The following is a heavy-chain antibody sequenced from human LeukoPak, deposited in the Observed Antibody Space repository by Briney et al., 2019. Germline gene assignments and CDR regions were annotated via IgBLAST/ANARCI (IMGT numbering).Heavy chain of an antibody. Sequence: ASVKVSCKASGGTFSSYTISWVRQAPGQGLEWMGRIIPILGIANYAQKFQGRVTITADKSTSTAYMELSSLRSEDTAVYYCARDPAQHNIQFYGMDVWGQGTTVTVSS. J-gene: IGHJ6*02. CDR1: GGTFSSYT. V-gene: IGHV1-69*04. D-gene: IGHD4-11*01. CDR3: ARDPAQHNIQFYGMDV. CDR2: IIPILGIA.